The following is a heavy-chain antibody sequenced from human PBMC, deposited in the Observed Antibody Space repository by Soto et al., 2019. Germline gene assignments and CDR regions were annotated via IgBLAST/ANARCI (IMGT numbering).Heavy chain of an antibody. D-gene: IGHD3-10*01. J-gene: IGHJ4*02. CDR3: VRDSGAHNLDY. CDR2: IKSDGSYR. Sequence: EVQLVESGGGLVQPGGSLRLSCAASGFTFSSHWMHWVRRTPGTGLACVARIKSDGSYRDYGDSVKGRFTISRDNAKNTLYLQMNNLRADATAVYYCVRDSGAHNLDYWGQGTLVTVSS. V-gene: IGHV3-74*01. CDR1: GFTFSSHW.